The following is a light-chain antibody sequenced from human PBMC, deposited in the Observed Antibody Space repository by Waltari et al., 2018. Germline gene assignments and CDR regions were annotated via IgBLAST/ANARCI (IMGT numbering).Light chain of an antibody. V-gene: IGKV3-15*01. CDR1: ETLSKK. CDR2: EAS. Sequence: ETVMTQSPATLSVSPGERVTLSCRASETLSKKLAWYQYKSGQAPRLLIYEASTRATGIPPRFSGSGSGTEFTLTISSLQPEDFALYYCQQYNYWPPAWTFGQGTKVEIK. CDR3: QQYNYWPPAWT. J-gene: IGKJ1*01.